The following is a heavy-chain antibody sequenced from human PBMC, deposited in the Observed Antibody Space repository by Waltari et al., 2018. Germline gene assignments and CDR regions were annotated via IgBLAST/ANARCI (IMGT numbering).Heavy chain of an antibody. CDR3: ARDRQVAQHAFDI. CDR1: GFTFSSYG. J-gene: IGHJ3*02. V-gene: IGHV3-33*01. Sequence: QVQLVASGGGVVKPGRSLRLSCAASGFTFSSYGMHWVRKAPGKGLEWVAVIWYDGSNKYYADSVKGRFTISRDNSKNTLYLQMNSLRAEDTAVYYCARDRQVAQHAFDIWGQGTMVTVSS. CDR2: IWYDGSNK.